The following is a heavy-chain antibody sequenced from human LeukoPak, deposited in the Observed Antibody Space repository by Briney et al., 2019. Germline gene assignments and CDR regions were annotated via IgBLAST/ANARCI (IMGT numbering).Heavy chain of an antibody. Sequence: GGSLRLPCTVSGFTVSSNSMSWVRQAPGKGLEWVSFIYSDSTHYSYSVKGRFTISRDNSKNTLYLQMNSLRAEDTAVYYCAKEGGYGELSSYFDYWGQGTLVTVSS. D-gene: IGHD3-16*02. CDR1: GFTVSSNS. CDR2: IYSDST. J-gene: IGHJ4*02. V-gene: IGHV3-53*01. CDR3: AKEGGYGELSSYFDY.